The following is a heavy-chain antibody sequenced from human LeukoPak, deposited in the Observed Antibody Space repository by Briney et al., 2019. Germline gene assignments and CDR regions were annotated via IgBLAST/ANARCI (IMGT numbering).Heavy chain of an antibody. CDR2: ISGSGGST. CDR3: AKGELYYYDSSGYSN. J-gene: IGHJ4*02. V-gene: IGHV3-23*01. D-gene: IGHD3-22*01. Sequence: GGSLRLSCAASGFTFSSYAMGWVRQAPGKGLEWVSGISGSGGSTYYADSVKGRFTISRDNSKNTLYLQMNSLRAEDTAVYYCAKGELYYYDSSGYSNWGQGTLVTVSS. CDR1: GFTFSSYA.